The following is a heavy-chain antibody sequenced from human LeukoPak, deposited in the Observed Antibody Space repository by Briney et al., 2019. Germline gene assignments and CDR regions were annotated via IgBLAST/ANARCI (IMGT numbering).Heavy chain of an antibody. CDR1: RYTFTDYY. V-gene: IGHV1-69-2*01. D-gene: IGHD6-19*01. J-gene: IGHJ6*03. CDR3: ATYSLAVAGDYYYYYMDV. CDR2: VDPEDGET. Sequence: ASVKISCKVSRYTFTDYYMHWVQQAPGKGLEWMGLVDPEDGETIYAEKFQGRVTITADTSTDTAYMELSSLRSEDTAVYYCATYSLAVAGDYYYYYMDVWGKGTTVTVSS.